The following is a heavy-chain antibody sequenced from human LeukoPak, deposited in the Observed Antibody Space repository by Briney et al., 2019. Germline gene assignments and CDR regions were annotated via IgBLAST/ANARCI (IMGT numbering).Heavy chain of an antibody. Sequence: SVKVSCKGSGGTFSSYAISWVRQAPGQGLEWMGRIIPILGIANYAQKFQGRVTITADKSTSTAYMELSSLRSEDTAVYYCARDIGPIVVVTAIDYYYYGMDVWGQGTTVTVSS. CDR2: IIPILGIA. J-gene: IGHJ6*02. CDR1: GGTFSSYA. CDR3: ARDIGPIVVVTAIDYYYYGMDV. V-gene: IGHV1-69*04. D-gene: IGHD2-21*02.